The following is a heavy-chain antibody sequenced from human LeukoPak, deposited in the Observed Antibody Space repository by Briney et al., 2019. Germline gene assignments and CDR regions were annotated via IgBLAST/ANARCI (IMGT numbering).Heavy chain of an antibody. Sequence: GGSLRLSCAASGFTVSSNYMSWVRQAPGKGLEWVSVIYSGGSTYYADSVKGRFTISRDNSKNTLYLQMNSLRAEDTAVYYCAGESLRAKSSGYSYYFDYWGQGTLVTVSS. V-gene: IGHV3-53*01. CDR1: GFTVSSNY. J-gene: IGHJ4*02. CDR3: AGESLRAKSSGYSYYFDY. CDR2: IYSGGST. D-gene: IGHD3-22*01.